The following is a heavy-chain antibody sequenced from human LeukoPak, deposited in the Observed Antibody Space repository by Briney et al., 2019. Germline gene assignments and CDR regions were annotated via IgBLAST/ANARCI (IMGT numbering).Heavy chain of an antibody. Sequence: ASVKVSCKASGYTFTSYAMNWVRQAPGQGLEWMGWINTNTGNPTYAQGFTGRFVFSLDTSVSTAYLQISSLKAEDTAVYYCARDLWVNFDWLLPHYMDVWGKGTTVTVSS. V-gene: IGHV7-4-1*02. CDR3: ARDLWVNFDWLLPHYMDV. CDR1: GYTFTSYA. J-gene: IGHJ6*03. D-gene: IGHD3-9*01. CDR2: INTNTGNP.